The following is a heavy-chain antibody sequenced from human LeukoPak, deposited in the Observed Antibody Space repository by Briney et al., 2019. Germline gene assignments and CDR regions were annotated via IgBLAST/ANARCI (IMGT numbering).Heavy chain of an antibody. V-gene: IGHV4-61*05. CDR2: IYYSGST. CDR3: ARPAMVRETDAFDI. J-gene: IGHJ3*02. CDR1: GGSISSSSYY. Sequence: PSETLSLTCTVSGGSISSSSYYWGWIRQPPGKGLEWIGYIYYSGSTNYNPSLKSRVTISVDTSKNQFSLKLSSVTAADTAVYYCARPAMVRETDAFDIWGQGTMVTVSS. D-gene: IGHD3-10*01.